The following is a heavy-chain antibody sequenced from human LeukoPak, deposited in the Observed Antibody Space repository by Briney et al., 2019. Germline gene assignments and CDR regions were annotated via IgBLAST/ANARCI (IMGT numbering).Heavy chain of an antibody. CDR2: TRNKTKSYTT. CDR1: GFTFSDLY. CDR3: ARVVVLLGHYVLDV. Sequence: GGSLRLSCAASGFTFSDLYIDWVRQAPGKGLEWVGRTRNKTKSYTTEYAASVKDRFSISRDDSKNSLYLQMNSLKTEDTAVYYCARVVVLLGHYVLDVWGQGTTVTVSS. J-gene: IGHJ6*02. V-gene: IGHV3-72*01. D-gene: IGHD2-2*01.